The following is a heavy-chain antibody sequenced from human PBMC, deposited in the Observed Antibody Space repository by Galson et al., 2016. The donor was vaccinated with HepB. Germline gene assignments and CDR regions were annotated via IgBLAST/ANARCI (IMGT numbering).Heavy chain of an antibody. V-gene: IGHV5-51*01. CDR2: IYPGDSDT. CDR1: GYSFTTYW. CDR3: ARLIRGTYDPFDI. J-gene: IGHJ3*02. Sequence: QSGAEVKKPGESLKISCKGSGYSFTTYWIGWVRQMPGKGLEWMGIIYPGDSDTRYSPSFQGQVTISADKSITTAYLQWSSLKASDTAIYYCARLIRGTYDPFDIWGQGTMVTVS.